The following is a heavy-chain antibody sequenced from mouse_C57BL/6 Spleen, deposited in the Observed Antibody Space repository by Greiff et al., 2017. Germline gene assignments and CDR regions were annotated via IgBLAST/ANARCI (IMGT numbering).Heavy chain of an antibody. D-gene: IGHD2-13*01. V-gene: IGHV14-4*01. Sequence: EVQLQQSGAELVRPGASVKLSCTASGFNFTDYYMHWVKQRPEQGLEWIGWIDPGNGDTEYASKFQGKATLTADKSSNTAYLQLSSLTSEDTAVYYFSSFYGDAFAYWGQGTLFTVSA. J-gene: IGHJ3*01. CDR3: SSFYGDAFAY. CDR2: IDPGNGDT. CDR1: GFNFTDYY.